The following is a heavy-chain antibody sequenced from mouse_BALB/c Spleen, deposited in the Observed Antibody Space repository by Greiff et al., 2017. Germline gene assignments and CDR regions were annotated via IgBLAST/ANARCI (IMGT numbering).Heavy chain of an antibody. CDR2: ISSGGGST. CDR1: GFAFSSYD. D-gene: IGHD4-1*01. CDR3: ARHSNWAFYAMDY. J-gene: IGHJ4*01. Sequence: EVKLMESGGGLVKPGGSLKLSCAASGFAFSSYDMSWVRQTPEKRLEWVAYISSGGGSTYYPDTVKGRFTISRDNAKNTLYLQMSSLKSEDTAMYYCARHSNWAFYAMDYWGQGTSVTVSS. V-gene: IGHV5-12-1*01.